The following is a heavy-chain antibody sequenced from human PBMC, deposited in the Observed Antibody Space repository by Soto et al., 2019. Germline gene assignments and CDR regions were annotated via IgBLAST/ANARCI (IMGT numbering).Heavy chain of an antibody. D-gene: IGHD2-21*02. V-gene: IGHV1-18*01. CDR1: GFTFSNYG. CDR3: SSATSIAGGAGY. J-gene: IGHJ4*02. CDR2: VSAHNGNT. Sequence: QLQLVQSGPEVKKPGASVKVSCRASGFTFSNYGFNWVRQAPGQGLEWMGWVSAHNGNTNWAQKFQGRLTMTTDASTTTAYMELRSLRSDDTAVYYCSSATSIAGGAGYWGQGTLVTVSS.